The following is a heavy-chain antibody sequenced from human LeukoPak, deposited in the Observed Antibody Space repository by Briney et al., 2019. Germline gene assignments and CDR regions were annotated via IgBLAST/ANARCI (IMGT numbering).Heavy chain of an antibody. CDR3: ARAVGSSESNWFDP. J-gene: IGHJ5*02. V-gene: IGHV4-4*07. Sequence: KPSETLSLTCTVSGGSISSYYWSWIRQPPGKGLEWIGRIYPTGSTSYNPYLKSRVTISVDTSKSQFSLKLSSVTAADTAVYYCARAVGSSESNWFDPWGQGTLATVSS. CDR1: GGSISSYY. D-gene: IGHD3-10*01. CDR2: IYPTGST.